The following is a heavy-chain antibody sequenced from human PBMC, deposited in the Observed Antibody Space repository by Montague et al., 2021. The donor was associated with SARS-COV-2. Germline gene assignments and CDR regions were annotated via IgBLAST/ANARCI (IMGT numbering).Heavy chain of an antibody. D-gene: IGHD3-3*01. CDR3: ARAHADSVYHFWSGSVTSTSLDV. V-gene: IGHV3-13*01. Sequence: SLRLSSAASGFTFSSHDMHWVRQSPGKGLQWVSAIGTAGDTYYEGSVEGRFTISREDAKSSLSLQMTSLTAGDTAVYYCARAHADSVYHFWSGSVTSTSLDVWGKGTAVTVSS. CDR1: GFTFSSHD. CDR2: IGTAGDT. J-gene: IGHJ6*04.